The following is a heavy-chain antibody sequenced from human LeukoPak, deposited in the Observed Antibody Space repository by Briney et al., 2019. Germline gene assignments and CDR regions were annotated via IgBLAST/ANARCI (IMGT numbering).Heavy chain of an antibody. J-gene: IGHJ4*02. CDR3: AKDPDSSSWTVDD. Sequence: GRSLRLSCAAFGFTFSNYGVHWVRQAPGKGLEWVAVISYDGSNKYYADSIKGRFTISRDNSANTLYLQMNSLRVEDTAVYYCAKDPDSSSWTVDDWGQGTLVTVSS. V-gene: IGHV3-30*18. CDR1: GFTFSNYG. CDR2: ISYDGSNK. D-gene: IGHD6-13*01.